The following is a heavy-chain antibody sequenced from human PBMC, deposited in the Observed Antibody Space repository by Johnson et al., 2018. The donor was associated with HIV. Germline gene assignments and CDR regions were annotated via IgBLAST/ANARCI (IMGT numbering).Heavy chain of an antibody. CDR1: GFTFSDYF. V-gene: IGHV3-23*04. CDR2: ISGSGGST. Sequence: VQLGESGGGLVKPGGSLRLSCGGTGFTFSDYFMSGIRQAPGKGLEWVSAISGSGGSTYYDDSVNGRFPISRENSKNTLYLQMNSLRAEETAVYYCAKDLGVAADPDAFDIWGQGTMVTVSS. J-gene: IGHJ3*02. CDR3: AKDLGVAADPDAFDI. D-gene: IGHD6-13*01.